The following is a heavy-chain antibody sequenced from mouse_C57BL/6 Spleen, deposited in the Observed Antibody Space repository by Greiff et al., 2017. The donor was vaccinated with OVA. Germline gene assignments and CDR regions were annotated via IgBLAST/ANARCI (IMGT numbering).Heavy chain of an antibody. Sequence: QVQLQQPGTELVKPGASVKLSCKASGYTFTSYWMHWVKQRPGQGLEWIGNINPSNGGTNYNEKFKSKATLTVDKSSSTAYMQLSSLTSEDSAVYYCARKDITTVVGPYYAMDYWGQGTSVTVSS. CDR1: GYTFTSYW. CDR3: ARKDITTVVGPYYAMDY. J-gene: IGHJ4*01. D-gene: IGHD1-1*01. V-gene: IGHV1-53*01. CDR2: INPSNGGT.